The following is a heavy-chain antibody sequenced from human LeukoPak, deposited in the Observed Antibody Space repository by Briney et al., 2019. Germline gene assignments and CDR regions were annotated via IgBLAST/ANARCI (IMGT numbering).Heavy chain of an antibody. D-gene: IGHD1-26*01. CDR3: ANSPERAWELPFDY. Sequence: PGGSLRLSCTASGFTFGDYAMSWVRQAPGKGLEWVSAISGSGGSTYYADSVKGRFTISRDNSKNTLYLQMNSLRAEDTAVYYCANSPERAWELPFDYWGQGTLVTVSS. J-gene: IGHJ4*02. CDR2: ISGSGGST. CDR1: GFTFGDYA. V-gene: IGHV3-23*01.